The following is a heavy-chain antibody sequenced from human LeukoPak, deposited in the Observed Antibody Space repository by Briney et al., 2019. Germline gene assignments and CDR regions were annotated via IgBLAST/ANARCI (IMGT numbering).Heavy chain of an antibody. V-gene: IGHV4-39*01. Sequence: SETLSLTCTVSGGSISSSAYHWGWIRQPPGKGLEWIGSIHSSGSTYYNPSLKSRVTISVRTSKNQFSLKLSSVTAADTAVYYCARILDSAWGELGYWGQGTLVTVSS. D-gene: IGHD6-19*01. J-gene: IGHJ4*02. CDR2: IHSSGST. CDR1: GGSISSSAYH. CDR3: ARILDSAWGELGY.